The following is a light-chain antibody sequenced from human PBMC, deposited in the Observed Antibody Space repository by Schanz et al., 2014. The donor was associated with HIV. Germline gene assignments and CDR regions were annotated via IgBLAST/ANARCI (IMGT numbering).Light chain of an antibody. CDR1: QSVSSNF. V-gene: IGKV3-20*01. J-gene: IGKJ3*01. CDR3: QQYGSS. Sequence: PGERATLSCRASQSVSSNFLAWYQPKPGQAPRLLIYAASTRATGIPDRFSGSGSGTDFTLTISRLEPEDFAVYYCQQYGSSFGPGTKVEIK. CDR2: AAS.